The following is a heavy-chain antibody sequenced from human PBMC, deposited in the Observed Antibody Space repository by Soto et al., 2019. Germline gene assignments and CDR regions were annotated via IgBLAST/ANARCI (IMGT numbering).Heavy chain of an antibody. CDR1: GFTLSSYG. CDR2: ISYDGSNK. D-gene: IGHD3-10*01. Sequence: SLRLSCAASGFTLSSYGMHWVRQAPGKGLEWVAVISYDGSNKYYADSVKGRFTISRDNSKNTLYLQMNSLRAEDTAVYYCAKESYYGSGSYLLYYGMDVWGQGTTVTVSS. V-gene: IGHV3-30*18. J-gene: IGHJ6*02. CDR3: AKESYYGSGSYLLYYGMDV.